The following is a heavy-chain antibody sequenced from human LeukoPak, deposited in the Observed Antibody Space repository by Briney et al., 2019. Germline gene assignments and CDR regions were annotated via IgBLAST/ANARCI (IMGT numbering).Heavy chain of an antibody. CDR3: ARSAYYYGSSGYDY. V-gene: IGHV1-18*01. CDR1: GYTFTSYG. CDR2: ISAYNGNT. Sequence: SVKVSCKASGYTFTSYGISWVRQAPGQGLEWMGWISAYNGNTNYAQKLQGRVTMTTDTSTSTAYMELRSLRSDDTAVYYCARSAYYYGSSGYDYWGQGTLVTVSS. J-gene: IGHJ4*02. D-gene: IGHD3-22*01.